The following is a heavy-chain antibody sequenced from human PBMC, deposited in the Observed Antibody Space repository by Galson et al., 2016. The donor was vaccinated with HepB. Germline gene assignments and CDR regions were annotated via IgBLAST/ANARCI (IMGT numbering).Heavy chain of an antibody. CDR1: GFSFDTYA. CDR2: SSGSGMNT. J-gene: IGHJ3*02. D-gene: IGHD1-26*01. V-gene: IGHV3-23*01. CDR3: ARVGHAVGRKGATFDI. Sequence: SLRLSCAASGFSFDTYAMTWVRQAPGKGLEWVSTSSGSGMNTYHADSVQGRFTISRDNSKNMLFLQLSRLRVDDTAVYYCARVGHAVGRKGATFDIWGQGLTVTVSS.